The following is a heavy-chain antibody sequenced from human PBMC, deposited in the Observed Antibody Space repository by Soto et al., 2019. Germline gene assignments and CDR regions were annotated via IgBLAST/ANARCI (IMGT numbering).Heavy chain of an antibody. D-gene: IGHD4-17*01. Sequence: EVQVLEPGGDLVQPGGSLRLSGTASGFTFSNYAMNWVRQAPGKGPEWVSGISAGRSTYYADSVKGRFTISRDNSKSTLFLQMDSLRAEDTALYYCTKVRGDPVWGKGTTVTVSS. CDR3: TKVRGDPV. CDR1: GFTFSNYA. V-gene: IGHV3-23*01. J-gene: IGHJ6*04. CDR2: ISAGRST.